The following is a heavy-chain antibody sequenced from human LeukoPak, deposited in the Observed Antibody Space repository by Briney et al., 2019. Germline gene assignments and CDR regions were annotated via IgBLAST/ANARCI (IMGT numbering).Heavy chain of an antibody. CDR3: ARDPPVYDYVWGSYRYKWGLDY. V-gene: IGHV3-7*01. J-gene: IGHJ4*02. Sequence: PGGSLRLSCAASGFTYNSYWMSWVRQAPGKGLEWVANIKQDVNEKYYVDSVKGRFTISRDNAKNSLYLPMNSLRAEDTAVYYCARDPPVYDYVWGSYRYKWGLDYWGQGTLVTVSS. CDR2: IKQDVNEK. D-gene: IGHD3-16*02. CDR1: GFTYNSYW.